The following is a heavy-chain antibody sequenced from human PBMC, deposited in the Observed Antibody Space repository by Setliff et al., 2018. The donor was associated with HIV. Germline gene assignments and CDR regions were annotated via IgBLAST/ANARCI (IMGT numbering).Heavy chain of an antibody. D-gene: IGHD3-3*01. V-gene: IGHV4-59*01. CDR3: ARDSPYYNFWSGYYNPSRWFDP. J-gene: IGHJ5*02. Sequence: ETLSLTCTVSGGSISSYYWSWIRQPPGKGLEWIGYIYCSGSTNYNPSLKSRVTISVDTSKNQFSLKLSSVTAADTAVYYCARDSPYYNFWSGYYNPSRWFDPWGQGTLVTVSS. CDR1: GGSISSYY. CDR2: IYCSGST.